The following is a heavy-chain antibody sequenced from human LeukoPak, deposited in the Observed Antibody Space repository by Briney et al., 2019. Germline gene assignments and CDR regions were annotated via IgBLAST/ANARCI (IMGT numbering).Heavy chain of an antibody. CDR2: IYYSGST. V-gene: IGHV4-59*08. J-gene: IGHJ4*02. CDR1: GGSISSYY. CDR3: GRVDSSGWYGAFDY. D-gene: IGHD6-19*01. Sequence: PSETLSLTCTVSGGSISSYYWSWIRKPPGKGLEWIGYIYYSGSTNYNPSLKSRVTISVDTSKNQFSLKLSYVTAADTAGYYCGRVDSSGWYGAFDYWGQGNLVNVSS.